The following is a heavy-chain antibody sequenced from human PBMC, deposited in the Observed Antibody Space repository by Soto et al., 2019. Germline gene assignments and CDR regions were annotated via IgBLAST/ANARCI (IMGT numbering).Heavy chain of an antibody. D-gene: IGHD6-13*01. CDR3: ARPRYSSSWYRWFDP. V-gene: IGHV3-30-3*01. Sequence: QVQLVESGGGVVQPGRSLRLSCAASGFTVSSYAMHWVRQAPGKGLEWVAVISYDGSNKYYADSVKGRFTISRDNSKNTLYLQMNSLRAEDTAVYYCARPRYSSSWYRWFDPWGQGTLVTVSS. CDR2: ISYDGSNK. CDR1: GFTVSSYA. J-gene: IGHJ5*02.